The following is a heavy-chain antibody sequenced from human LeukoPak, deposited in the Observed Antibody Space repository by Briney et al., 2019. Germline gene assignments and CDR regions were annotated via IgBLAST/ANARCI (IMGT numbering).Heavy chain of an antibody. CDR2: ISYDGSNK. CDR1: GFTFSSYA. CDR3: ARADFHDAFDI. V-gene: IGHV3-30-3*01. Sequence: PGGSLRLSRAASGFTFSSYAMHWVRQAPGKGLEWVAVISYDGSNKYYADSVKGRFTISRDNSKNTLYLQMNSLRAEDTAVYYCARADFHDAFDIWGQGTMVTVSS. J-gene: IGHJ3*02. D-gene: IGHD2-21*02.